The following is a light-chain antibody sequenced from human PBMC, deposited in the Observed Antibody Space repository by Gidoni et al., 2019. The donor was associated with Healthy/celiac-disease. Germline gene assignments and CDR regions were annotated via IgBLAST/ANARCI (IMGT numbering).Light chain of an antibody. V-gene: IGKV3-20*01. CDR2: GAS. CDR3: QQYGSSPYT. CDR1: QSVSSSY. Sequence: IVLTQSPGTLSLSPGERATLSCRASQSVSSSYLAWYQQKPGQAPRLLIYGASSRATGIPDRFSGSGSCTDFTLTISRLEPEDFAVYYCQQYGSSPYTFGQGTKLEIK. J-gene: IGKJ2*01.